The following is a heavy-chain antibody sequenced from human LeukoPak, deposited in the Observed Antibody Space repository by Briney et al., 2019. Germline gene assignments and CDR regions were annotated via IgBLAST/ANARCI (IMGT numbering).Heavy chain of an antibody. CDR1: GFTFSIYA. V-gene: IGHV3-23*01. J-gene: IGHJ4*02. CDR3: ARDTDDYGDYVGCFDY. D-gene: IGHD4-17*01. CDR2: ISGSGVST. Sequence: GGSLRLSCAASGFTFSIYAMSWVRQAPGKGLEWVSSISGSGVSTSYADSVKGRFTISRDNAKNTLYLQMNSLRAEDTAVYYCARDTDDYGDYVGCFDYWGQGTLVTVSS.